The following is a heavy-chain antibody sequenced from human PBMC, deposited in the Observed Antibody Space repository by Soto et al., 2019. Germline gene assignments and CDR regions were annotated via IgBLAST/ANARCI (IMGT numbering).Heavy chain of an antibody. CDR2: INHSGST. Sequence: PSETLSLTCSVYGGSFSDYYWSWIRQPPGKGLEWIGEINHSGSTNYNPSLKSRVTISVHTSKNQFSLKMSSVTAADTAVYYCARARKGSGSDYYYHYGMDVWDKGTAVTVS. CDR1: GGSFSDYY. V-gene: IGHV4-34*01. J-gene: IGHJ6*04. CDR3: ARARKGSGSDYYYHYGMDV. D-gene: IGHD3-3*01.